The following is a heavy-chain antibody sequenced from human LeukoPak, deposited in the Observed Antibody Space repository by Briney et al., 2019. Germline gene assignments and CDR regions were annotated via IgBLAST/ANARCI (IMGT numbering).Heavy chain of an antibody. D-gene: IGHD3-9*01. CDR1: GFSFTDYP. Sequence: GGSLRLSCAPSGFSFTDYPMNWVRQAPGKGLEWISNIRTTAEGAKYAYYADSVKRRVTISRDDGKNTLYLHMNSLRDDDTAVYYCATDQRYAFDYWGQGILVTVSS. V-gene: IGHV3-48*02. J-gene: IGHJ4*02. CDR2: IRTTAEGAKYA. CDR3: ATDQRYAFDY.